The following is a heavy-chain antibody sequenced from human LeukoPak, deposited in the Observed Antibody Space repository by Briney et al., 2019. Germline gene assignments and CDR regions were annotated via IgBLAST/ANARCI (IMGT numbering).Heavy chain of an antibody. V-gene: IGHV3-23*01. CDR1: GFTFSSCA. CDR3: AKGSLHPGIFDY. CDR2: ISDSGGNT. J-gene: IGHJ4*02. Sequence: GGSLRLSCAASGFTFSSCAMTWVRQAPGKGLEWASTISDSGGNTYYADSVKGRVTISRDNSKNTLYLQMNSLRAEDTAVYYCAKGSLHPGIFDYWGQGTLVTVSS.